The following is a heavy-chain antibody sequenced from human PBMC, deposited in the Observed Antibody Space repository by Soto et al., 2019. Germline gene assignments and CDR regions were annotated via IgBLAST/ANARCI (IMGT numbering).Heavy chain of an antibody. Sequence: PSETLSLTCTVSGGSISSGGYYWSWIRQHPGKGLEWIGYIYYSGSTYYNPSLKSRVTISVDTSKNQFSLKLSSVTAADTAVYYCARTRASSGYLFFDYWGQGTLVTVS. CDR3: ARTRASSGYLFFDY. CDR2: IYYSGST. CDR1: GGSISSGGYY. V-gene: IGHV4-31*03. D-gene: IGHD3-22*01. J-gene: IGHJ4*02.